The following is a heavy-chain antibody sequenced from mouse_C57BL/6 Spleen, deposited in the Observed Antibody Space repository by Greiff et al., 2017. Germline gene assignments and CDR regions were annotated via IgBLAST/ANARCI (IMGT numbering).Heavy chain of an antibody. V-gene: IGHV1-82*01. CDR3: ARYTTVVDYAMDY. CDR2: IYPGDGDT. J-gene: IGHJ4*01. CDR1: GYAFSSSG. D-gene: IGHD1-1*01. Sequence: VQLQQSGPELVKPGASVKISCKASGYAFSSSGMTWVKQRPGKGLEWIGRIYPGDGDTNYTGKFKGKATITADKASSTAYMQLRSLTSEDSAVYFCARYTTVVDYAMDYWGQGTSVTVSS.